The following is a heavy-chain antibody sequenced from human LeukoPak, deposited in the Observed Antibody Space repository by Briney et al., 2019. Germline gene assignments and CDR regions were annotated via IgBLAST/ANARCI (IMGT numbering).Heavy chain of an antibody. J-gene: IGHJ4*02. D-gene: IGHD2-15*01. Sequence: GASVKDSCKASGYTLTGYYMHWVRQAPGQGLEWMGWINPNSGGTNYAQKFQGWVTMTRDTSISTAYMELSRLRSDDTAVYYCARGYCSGGSCYFEGFDYWGQGTLVTVSS. CDR2: INPNSGGT. CDR1: GYTLTGYY. CDR3: ARGYCSGGSCYFEGFDY. V-gene: IGHV1-2*04.